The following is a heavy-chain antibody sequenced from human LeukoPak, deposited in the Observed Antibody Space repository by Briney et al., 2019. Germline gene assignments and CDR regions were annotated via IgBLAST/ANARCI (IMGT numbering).Heavy chain of an antibody. V-gene: IGHV1-2*02. J-gene: IGHJ3*02. D-gene: IGHD1-26*01. CDR1: GGTFSSYA. CDR2: INPNSGGT. Sequence: ASVKVSCKASGGTFSSYAISWVRQAPGQGLEWMGWINPNSGGTNYAQKFQGRVTMTRDTSISTAYMELSRLRSDDTAVYYCARDDSGSYDMRAFDIWGQGTMVTVSS. CDR3: ARDDSGSYDMRAFDI.